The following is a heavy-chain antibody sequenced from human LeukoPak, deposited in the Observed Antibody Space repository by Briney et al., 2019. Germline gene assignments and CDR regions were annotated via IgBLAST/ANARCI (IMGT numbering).Heavy chain of an antibody. J-gene: IGHJ4*02. D-gene: IGHD4-23*01. Sequence: SETLSLTCTVSGGSISSSSYYWGWIRQPPGKGLEWIGSIYYSGSTYYNPSLKSRVTISVDTSKNQFSLKLSSVTAADTALYYCARHDYGGNSAFDYWGQGTLVTVSS. CDR1: GGSISSSSYY. CDR3: ARHDYGGNSAFDY. V-gene: IGHV4-39*01. CDR2: IYYSGST.